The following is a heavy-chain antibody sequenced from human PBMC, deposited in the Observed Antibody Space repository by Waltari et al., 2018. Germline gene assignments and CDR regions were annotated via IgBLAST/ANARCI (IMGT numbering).Heavy chain of an antibody. V-gene: IGHV3-74*01. CDR2: RNTDGSST. CDR3: AELSSSAFHI. CDR1: GFTFSSYW. D-gene: IGHD1-7*01. Sequence: EVQLVESGGGLVQPGESLRLSCAASGFTFSSYWMHWVRQAPGKGLAGVARRNTDGSSTSYADSVMGRSTISRDNAKNTLYLQMNSLTVDDTAVYYCAELSSSAFHIWGQGTMVTVSS. J-gene: IGHJ3*02.